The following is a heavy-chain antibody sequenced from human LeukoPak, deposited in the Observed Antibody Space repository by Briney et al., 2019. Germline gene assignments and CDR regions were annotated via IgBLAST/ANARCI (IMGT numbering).Heavy chain of an antibody. J-gene: IGHJ6*03. Sequence: SETLSLTCTVSGGSISSSSYYWGWIRQPPGKGLEWIGSIYYSGSTYYNPSLKSRVTISVDTSKNQFSLKLSSVTAADTAVYYCARVHVVVPAAMFYYYYYYMDVWGKGTTVTVSS. CDR3: ARVHVVVPAAMFYYYYYYMDV. CDR1: GGSISSSSYY. CDR2: IYYSGST. V-gene: IGHV4-39*01. D-gene: IGHD2-2*01.